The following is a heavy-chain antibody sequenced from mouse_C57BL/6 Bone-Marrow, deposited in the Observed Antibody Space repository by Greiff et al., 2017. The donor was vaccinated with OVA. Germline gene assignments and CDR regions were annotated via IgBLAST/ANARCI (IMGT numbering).Heavy chain of an antibody. CDR1: GYSITSGYY. CDR3: ARETYYDYDRSPFAY. J-gene: IGHJ3*01. Sequence: ESGPGLVKPSQSLSLTCSVTGYSITSGYYWNWIRQFPGNTLEWMGYISYDGSNNYNPSLKNRISITRDTSKNQFFLKLNSVTTEDTATYYCARETYYDYDRSPFAYWGQGTLVTVSA. D-gene: IGHD2-4*01. V-gene: IGHV3-6*01. CDR2: ISYDGSN.